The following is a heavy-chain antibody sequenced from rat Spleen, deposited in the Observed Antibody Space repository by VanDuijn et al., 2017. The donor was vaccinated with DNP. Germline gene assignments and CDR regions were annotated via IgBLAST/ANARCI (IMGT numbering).Heavy chain of an antibody. CDR3: VRRGGKGLFSK. CDR1: GFTFSNYG. D-gene: IGHD3-1*01. CDR2: ISPSGGST. Sequence: EVQLVESGGGLVQPGRSLTVSCAALGFTFSNYGLHWIRQAPTKGLEWVASISPSGGSTYYRDSVKGRFTISRDNAKSTLDLQMDSLRSEDTATYYCVRRGGKGLFSKWGQGTLVTVSS. J-gene: IGHJ3*01. V-gene: IGHV5-19*01.